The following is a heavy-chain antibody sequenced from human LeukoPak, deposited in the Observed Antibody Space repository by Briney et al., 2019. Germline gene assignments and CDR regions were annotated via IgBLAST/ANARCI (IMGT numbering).Heavy chain of an antibody. D-gene: IGHD6-13*01. CDR1: VYTFTGYY. Sequence: ASVKVSFAASVYTFTGYYIHWVRQAPGQGLEWMGWINPNSGGTNYAQKFQGRVTMTRDTSISTAYMELSRLRSDDTAVYYCARDVTAAAGDWGQGTLVTVSS. J-gene: IGHJ4*02. V-gene: IGHV1-2*02. CDR2: INPNSGGT. CDR3: ARDVTAAAGD.